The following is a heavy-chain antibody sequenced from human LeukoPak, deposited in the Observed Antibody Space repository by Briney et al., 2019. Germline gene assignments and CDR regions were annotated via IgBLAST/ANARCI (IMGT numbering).Heavy chain of an antibody. CDR1: GYTFTSYG. J-gene: IGHJ4*02. Sequence: GASVKVSCKASGYTFTSYGISWVRQAPGQGLEWMGWISAYNGNTNYAQKLQGRVTMTTDTSTSTAYMELRSLRSDDTAVYYCARDVRRITIFGVGPDYWGQGTLVTVSS. V-gene: IGHV1-18*01. CDR3: ARDVRRITIFGVGPDY. D-gene: IGHD3-3*01. CDR2: ISAYNGNT.